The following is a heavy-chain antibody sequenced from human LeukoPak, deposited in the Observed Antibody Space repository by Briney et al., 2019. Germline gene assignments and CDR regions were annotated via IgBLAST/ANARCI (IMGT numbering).Heavy chain of an antibody. CDR2: ISAYNGNT. J-gene: IGHJ5*02. CDR1: GYTFTSYG. CDR3: ARDRSNYDILTGYSPWFDP. V-gene: IGHV1-18*01. Sequence: ASVKVSCKASGYTFTSYGISWVRQAPGQGLEWMGWISAYNGNTNYAQKLQGRVTMTTDTSTSTAYMELRSLSSDDTAVYYCARDRSNYDILTGYSPWFDPWGQGTLVTVSS. D-gene: IGHD3-9*01.